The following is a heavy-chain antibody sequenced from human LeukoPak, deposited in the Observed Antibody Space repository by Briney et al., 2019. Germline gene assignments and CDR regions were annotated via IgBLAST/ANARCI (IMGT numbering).Heavy chain of an antibody. D-gene: IGHD3-22*01. Sequence: ASVKVSCKASGYTFTGYYMRWVRQAPGQGLEWMGWINPNSGGTNCAQKFQGRVTMTRDTSISTAYMELSRLRSDDTAVYYCARDIGITMIYYYYYMDVWGKGTTVTVSS. CDR1: GYTFTGYY. V-gene: IGHV1-2*02. CDR2: INPNSGGT. J-gene: IGHJ6*03. CDR3: ARDIGITMIYYYYYMDV.